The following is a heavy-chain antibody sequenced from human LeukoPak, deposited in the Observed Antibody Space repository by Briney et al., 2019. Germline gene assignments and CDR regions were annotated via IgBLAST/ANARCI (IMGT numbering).Heavy chain of an antibody. CDR1: GFTFSNYG. D-gene: IGHD3-16*02. V-gene: IGHV3-33*01. CDR2: IWYDGSNK. CDR3: ASGPRGGMITFGEVIVLPLDY. J-gene: IGHJ4*02. Sequence: GRSLRLSCAASGFTFSNYGMHWVRQAPGKGLEWVAVIWYDGSNKYSADSVKGRFTISRDNSKNTLYLQMNSLRAEDTAVYYCASGPRGGMITFGEVIVLPLDYWGQGTLVTVSS.